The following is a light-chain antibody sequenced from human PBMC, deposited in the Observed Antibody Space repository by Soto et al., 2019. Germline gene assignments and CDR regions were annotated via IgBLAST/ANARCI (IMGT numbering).Light chain of an antibody. V-gene: IGKV3-20*01. J-gene: IGKJ1*01. CDR1: QSVPSNY. CDR3: QQYGSSPGT. Sequence: ESVLTQSPGTLSVSPGERATLSCGAGQSVPSNYLAWYQQKPGQAPRLLIFGASIRDTGIPDRFSGSGSGTDFTLTISRLEPEDFAVYYCQQYGSSPGTFGQGTKVDIK. CDR2: GAS.